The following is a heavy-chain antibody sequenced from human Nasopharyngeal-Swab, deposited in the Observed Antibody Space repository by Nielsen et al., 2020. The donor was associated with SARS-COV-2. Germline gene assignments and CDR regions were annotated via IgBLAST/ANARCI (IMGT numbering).Heavy chain of an antibody. Sequence: SVKVSCKASGGTFSSYAISWVRQAPGQGLEWMGGIIPIFGTANYAQKFQGRVTITADESTSTAYMELGSLRSEDTAVYYCARQICIAAAGNLMGTCHWFNPWGQGTLVTVSS. V-gene: IGHV1-69*13. CDR1: GGTFSSYA. J-gene: IGHJ5*02. CDR2: IIPIFGTA. D-gene: IGHD6-13*01. CDR3: ARQICIAAAGNLMGTCHWFNP.